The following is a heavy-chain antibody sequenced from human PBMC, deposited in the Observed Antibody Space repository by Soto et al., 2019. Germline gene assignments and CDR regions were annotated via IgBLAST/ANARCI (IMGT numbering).Heavy chain of an antibody. V-gene: IGHV4-31*03. CDR3: ARVFSDSSSVFDP. CDR2: IYYSGRT. J-gene: IGHJ5*02. D-gene: IGHD6-13*01. Sequence: QVQLQESGPGLVKPSQTLSLTCTVSGGSISSGGYYWSWIRQHPGKGLEWIGYIYYSGRTNYNPFLKSRVTISVDTSKNQFSLKLNSVTAADTAVYYCARVFSDSSSVFDPWGQGTLVTVSS. CDR1: GGSISSGGYY.